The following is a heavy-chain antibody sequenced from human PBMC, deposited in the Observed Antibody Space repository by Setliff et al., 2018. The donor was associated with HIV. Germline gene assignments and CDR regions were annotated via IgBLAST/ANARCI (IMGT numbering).Heavy chain of an antibody. CDR1: GFTFSTFG. Sequence: LRLSCAASGFTFSTFGMHWVRQAPGKGLEWVAIIWYDGTNIYYADSVKGRFTVSRDNYRNTVFLQMNSLRMEDTAVFYCARDAGRWGSYYYFRYMDVWGKGTTVTVSS. CDR2: IWYDGTNI. D-gene: IGHD3-16*01. J-gene: IGHJ6*03. V-gene: IGHV3-33*01. CDR3: ARDAGRWGSYYYFRYMDV.